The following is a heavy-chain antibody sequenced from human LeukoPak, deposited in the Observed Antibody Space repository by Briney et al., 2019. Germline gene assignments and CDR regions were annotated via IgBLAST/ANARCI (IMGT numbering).Heavy chain of an antibody. CDR3: GRVIAAADY. J-gene: IGHJ4*02. CDR1: GFTFSSYG. Sequence: GGSLRLSCAASGFTFSSYGMHWVRQAPGKGLEWVAVISYDGSNKYYADSVKGRFTTSRDNAKNSLYLQMNSLRAEGTAVYYCGRVIAAADYWGQGTLVTVSS. CDR2: ISYDGSNK. D-gene: IGHD6-13*01. V-gene: IGHV3-30*03.